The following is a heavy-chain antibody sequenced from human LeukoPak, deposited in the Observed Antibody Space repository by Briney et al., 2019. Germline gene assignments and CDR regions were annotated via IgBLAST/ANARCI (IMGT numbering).Heavy chain of an antibody. V-gene: IGHV1-46*01. CDR3: ARGGGDCEYCYYYYYMDV. Sequence: GASVKVSCKASGYTFTSYYMYWVRQAPGQGLEWMGIINPSGDNTNYAQKFQGRVTMTRDMSTTTVYMELSSLRSEDTAVYYCARGGGDCEYCYYYYYMDVRGKGTTVTVSS. CDR1: GYTFTSYY. CDR2: INPSGDNT. J-gene: IGHJ6*03. D-gene: IGHD2-21*02.